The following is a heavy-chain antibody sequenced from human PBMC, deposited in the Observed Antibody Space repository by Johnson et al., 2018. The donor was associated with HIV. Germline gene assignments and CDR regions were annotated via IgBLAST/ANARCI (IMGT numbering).Heavy chain of an antibody. CDR3: AKEYYYDSSGFPDAFDI. CDR1: GFTFSSYG. Sequence: VQLVESGGGLVQPGRSLRLSCAASGFTFSSYGMHWVRQAPGKGLEWVAVISYVGSNKYYADSVKGRFTISRDNSKNTMDLQMNSLRAEDTAVYYCAKEYYYDSSGFPDAFDIWGQGTMVTVSS. CDR2: ISYVGSNK. J-gene: IGHJ3*02. V-gene: IGHV3-30*18. D-gene: IGHD3-22*01.